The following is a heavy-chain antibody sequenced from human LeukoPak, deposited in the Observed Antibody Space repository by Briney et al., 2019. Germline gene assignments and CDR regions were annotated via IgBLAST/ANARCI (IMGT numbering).Heavy chain of an antibody. J-gene: IGHJ6*02. Sequence: GGPLTLSCAASGFTFSSYSMDWARQAPGKGLEWVSSISSSSSYIYYADSVKGRFTISRDNAKNSLYLQMNSLRAEDTAVYYCARGGYSNYYYYYGMDVWGQGTTVTVSS. CDR1: GFTFSSYS. CDR3: ARGGYSNYYYYYGMDV. D-gene: IGHD4-11*01. V-gene: IGHV3-21*01. CDR2: ISSSSSYI.